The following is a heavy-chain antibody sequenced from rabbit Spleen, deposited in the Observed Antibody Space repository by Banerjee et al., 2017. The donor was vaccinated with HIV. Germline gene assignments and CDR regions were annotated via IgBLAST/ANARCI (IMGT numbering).Heavy chain of an antibody. Sequence: QSLEESGGDLVKPEGSLTLTCTASGFSFSSSYYMCWVRQAPGKGLECIACIYADRSGSTYYANWAKGRFTISRTSSTTVTLEMTSLTAADTATYFCVREAGYGGYGDANLWGPGTLVTVS. CDR2: IYADRSGST. D-gene: IGHD6-1*01. CDR1: GFSFSSSYY. V-gene: IGHV1S40*01. J-gene: IGHJ4*01. CDR3: VREAGYGGYGDANL.